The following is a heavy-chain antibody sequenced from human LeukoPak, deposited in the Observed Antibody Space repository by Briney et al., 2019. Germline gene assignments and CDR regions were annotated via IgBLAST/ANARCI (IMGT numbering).Heavy chain of an antibody. D-gene: IGHD3-22*01. V-gene: IGHV4-39*07. Sequence: SETLSLTCTVSGGSISSSSYYWGWIRQPPGKGLEWIGSIYYSGSTYYNPSLKSRVTISVDTSKNQFSLKLSSVTAADTAVYYCARGPLYYYDSSGYGSWYYYYGMDVWGQGTTVTVSS. CDR1: GGSISSSSYY. CDR2: IYYSGST. CDR3: ARGPLYYYDSSGYGSWYYYYGMDV. J-gene: IGHJ6*02.